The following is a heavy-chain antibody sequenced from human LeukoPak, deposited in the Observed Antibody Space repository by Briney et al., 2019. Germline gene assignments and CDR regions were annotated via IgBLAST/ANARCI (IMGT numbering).Heavy chain of an antibody. V-gene: IGHV4-59*08. CDR1: GGSISSYY. D-gene: IGHD4-23*01. Sequence: SETLSLTCTVSGGSISSYYWSWIRQPPGKGLEWIGYIYYSGSTNYNPSLKSRVTISVGTSENQFSLKLSSVTAADTAVYYCARSTVVTTTALYYFDYWGQGTLVTVSS. J-gene: IGHJ4*02. CDR2: IYYSGST. CDR3: ARSTVVTTTALYYFDY.